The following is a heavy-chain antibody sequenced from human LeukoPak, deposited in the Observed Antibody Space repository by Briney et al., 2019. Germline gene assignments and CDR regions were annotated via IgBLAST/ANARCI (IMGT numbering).Heavy chain of an antibody. V-gene: IGHV3-15*01. Sequence: GGSLRLSCAASGFTFSNAWMSWVRQAPGKGLEWVGRIKSKTDGGTTDYAAPVKGRFTISRDDSKNTLYLQMNSLKTEDTAVYYCTTDQWLVSTFDYRGQGTLVTVSS. D-gene: IGHD6-19*01. CDR3: TTDQWLVSTFDY. J-gene: IGHJ4*02. CDR1: GFTFSNAW. CDR2: IKSKTDGGTT.